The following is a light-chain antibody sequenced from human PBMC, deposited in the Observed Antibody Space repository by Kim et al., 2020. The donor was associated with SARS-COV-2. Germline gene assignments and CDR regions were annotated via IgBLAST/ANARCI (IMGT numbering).Light chain of an antibody. CDR3: QAWDSHTVV. CDR1: KLGDDF. V-gene: IGLV3-1*01. CDR2: QHN. Sequence: SYELTQPPSVSVSPRQTASITCSGDKLGDDFDSWYQQKPGQSPVLVIYQHNKRPSGIPERFSGSISGNTATLTISGTQTMDEADYYCQAWDSHTVVFGGGTQLTVL. J-gene: IGLJ2*01.